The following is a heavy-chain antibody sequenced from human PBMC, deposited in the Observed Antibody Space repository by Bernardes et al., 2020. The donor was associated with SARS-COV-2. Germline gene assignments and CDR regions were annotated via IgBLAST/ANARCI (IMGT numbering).Heavy chain of an antibody. CDR1: GFTFSSYA. V-gene: IGHV3-23*01. CDR2: ISGSGGST. CDR3: AKVSGAAAGNNWFDP. J-gene: IGHJ5*02. Sequence: GGSLRLSCAASGFTFSSYAMSWVRQAPGKGLEWVSAISGSGGSTYYAYSVKGRFTISRDNSKNTLYLQMNSLRAEDTAVYYCAKVSGAAAGNNWFDPWGQGTLVTVSS. D-gene: IGHD6-13*01.